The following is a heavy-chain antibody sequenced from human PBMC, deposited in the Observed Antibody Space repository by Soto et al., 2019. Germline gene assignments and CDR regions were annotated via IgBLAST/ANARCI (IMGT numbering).Heavy chain of an antibody. CDR3: ARDSVVLVSSNNNFDY. J-gene: IGHJ4*02. D-gene: IGHD2-2*01. Sequence: GGSLRLSCAASGFTFSSYGMHWVRQAPGKGLEWVAVIWYDGSNKYYADSVKGRFTISRDNSKNTLYLQMNSLRAEDTAVYYCARDSVVLVSSNNNFDYWGQGTLVTVSS. CDR1: GFTFSSYG. CDR2: IWYDGSNK. V-gene: IGHV3-33*01.